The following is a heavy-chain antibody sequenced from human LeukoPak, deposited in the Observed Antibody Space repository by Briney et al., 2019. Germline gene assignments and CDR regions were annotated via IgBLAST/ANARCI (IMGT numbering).Heavy chain of an antibody. CDR2: ISSSSSTI. CDR3: AGSPLYDFWSGYSYFDY. Sequence: GGSLRLSCAASGFTFSNAWMSWVRQAPGKGLEWVSYISSSSSTIYYADSVKGRFTISRDNAKNSLYLQMNSLRAEDTAVYYCAGSPLYDFWSGYSYFDYWGQGTLVTVSS. CDR1: GFTFSNAW. J-gene: IGHJ4*02. D-gene: IGHD3-3*01. V-gene: IGHV3-48*01.